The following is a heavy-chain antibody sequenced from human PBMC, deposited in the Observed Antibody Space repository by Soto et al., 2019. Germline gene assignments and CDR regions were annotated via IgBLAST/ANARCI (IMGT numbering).Heavy chain of an antibody. D-gene: IGHD3-10*01. CDR3: ARQGFGALHGLVDG. CDR1: GGSISSYH. Sequence: QVQLQESGPGLVKPSETLSLSCTVSGGSISSYHWSWIRQTPGKGLEWIGYVHYSWGSNYNPSLKRRVAISLDTSKRQFSLKLTSVTATDTAVYYCARQGFGALHGLVDGWGQGTTVTVSS. CDR2: VHYSWGS. V-gene: IGHV4-59*08. J-gene: IGHJ6*02.